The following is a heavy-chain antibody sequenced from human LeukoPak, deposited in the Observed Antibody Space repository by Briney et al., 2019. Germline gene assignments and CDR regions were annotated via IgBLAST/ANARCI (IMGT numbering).Heavy chain of an antibody. D-gene: IGHD1-26*01. J-gene: IGHJ4*02. CDR2: IRYDGSNK. CDR3: AKGLLVGATGPFDY. V-gene: IGHV3-30*02. Sequence: GGSLRLSCAASGFIFSSYWMSWVRQAPGKGLEWVAFIRYDGSNKYYADSVKGRFTISRDNSKNTLYLQMNSLRAEDTAVYYCAKGLLVGATGPFDYWGQGTLVTVSS. CDR1: GFIFSSYW.